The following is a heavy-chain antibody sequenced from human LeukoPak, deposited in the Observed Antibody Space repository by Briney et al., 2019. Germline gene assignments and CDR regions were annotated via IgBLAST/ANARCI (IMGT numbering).Heavy chain of an antibody. D-gene: IGHD3-22*01. J-gene: IGHJ4*02. CDR1: GGTFSSYA. Sequence: ASVKVSCMASGGTFSSYAISWVRQAPGQGLEWMGGIIPIFGTANYAQKFQGRVTITADESTSTAYMELSSLRSEDTAVYYCARGQGSGYYYYGYYFDYWGQGTLVTVSS. V-gene: IGHV1-69*01. CDR2: IIPIFGTA. CDR3: ARGQGSGYYYYGYYFDY.